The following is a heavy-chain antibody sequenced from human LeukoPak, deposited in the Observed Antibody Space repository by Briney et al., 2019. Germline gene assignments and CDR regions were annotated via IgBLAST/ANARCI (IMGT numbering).Heavy chain of an antibody. J-gene: IGHJ3*02. CDR3: ASLRYCIGGSCYSGAFDI. CDR1: GYSFTSYW. V-gene: IGHV5-51*01. CDR2: IYPGDSDT. Sequence: GESLKIPCKGSGYSFTSYWIGRVRQMPGKGLVGLVIIYPGDSDTKYCPSFQGQVTISADKSISTAYLQWSSLKASDTAMYYCASLRYCIGGSCYSGAFDIWGQGTMVTVSS. D-gene: IGHD2-15*01.